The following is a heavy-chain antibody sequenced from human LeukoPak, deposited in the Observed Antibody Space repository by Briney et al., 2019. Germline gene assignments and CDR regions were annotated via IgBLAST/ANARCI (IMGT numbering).Heavy chain of an antibody. J-gene: IGHJ4*02. D-gene: IGHD4-17*01. CDR1: GFTFSSYA. CDR2: ISGSGGST. Sequence: GGSLRLSCAASGFTFSSYAMSWVRQAPGKGLEWVSAISGSGGSTYYADSVKGRFTISRDNSKNTLYLQMNSLRAEDTAVYHCAKDTTATTGNYFDYWGQGTLVTVSS. CDR3: AKDTTATTGNYFDY. V-gene: IGHV3-23*01.